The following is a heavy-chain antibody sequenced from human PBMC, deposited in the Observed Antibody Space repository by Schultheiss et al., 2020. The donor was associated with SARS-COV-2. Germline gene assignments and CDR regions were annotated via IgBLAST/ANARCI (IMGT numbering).Heavy chain of an antibody. D-gene: IGHD6-13*01. J-gene: IGHJ4*02. CDR3: ARARDASSTPFDS. V-gene: IGHV4-59*01. Sequence: GSLRLSCTVSGGSITSYYWNWIRQPPGKGLEWIGYMFYTWNSNYDPSLKSGSTNYNPSLKSRVTISVDTSKKQLSLELSSVTAADTAMYYCARARDASSTPFDSWGRGTLVTVSS. CDR1: GGSITSYY. CDR2: MFYTWNSNYDPSLKSGST.